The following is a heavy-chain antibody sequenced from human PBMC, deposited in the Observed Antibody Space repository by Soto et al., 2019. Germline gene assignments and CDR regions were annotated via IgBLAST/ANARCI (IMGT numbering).Heavy chain of an antibody. V-gene: IGHV1-8*02. CDR1: GYDFTACD. D-gene: IGHD6-13*01. Sequence: ASVKVSCKASGYDFTACDINWVRQASGQGLEWMGWMNPINGATGSARRFQGRVSMTRNTATGTAYLDLTSLRSDDSAVYYCGRGPXPRAPAGGTPYYYAMDVWGQGTTVTVSS. J-gene: IGHJ6*02. CDR2: MNPINGAT. CDR3: GRGPXPRAPAGGTPYYYAMDV.